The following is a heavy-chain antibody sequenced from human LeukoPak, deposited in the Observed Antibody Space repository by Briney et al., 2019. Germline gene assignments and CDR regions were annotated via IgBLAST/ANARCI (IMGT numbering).Heavy chain of an antibody. CDR3: AKNPPDSSGWYYWFDP. D-gene: IGHD6-19*01. CDR2: IYYSGST. V-gene: IGHV4-59*08. CDR1: GGSISSYY. Sequence: PSETLSLTCTVSGGSISSYYWSWIRQPPGKGLEWIGYIYYSGSTNYNPSLKSRVTISVDTSKNQFSLKLSSVTAADTAVYYCAKNPPDSSGWYYWFDPWGQGTLVTVSS. J-gene: IGHJ5*02.